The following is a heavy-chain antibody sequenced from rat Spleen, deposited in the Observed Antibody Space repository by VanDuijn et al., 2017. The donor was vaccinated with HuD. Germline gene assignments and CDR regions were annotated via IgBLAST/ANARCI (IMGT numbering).Heavy chain of an antibody. J-gene: IGHJ3*01. Sequence: QVQLKESGPGLMQPSDTLSLTCTVSGFSLNRNGVGWVRQPLGKGLVWMGTIWAGGTTNYNSALKSRLRISRDTSKSQVFLKMNSLQTDDTVIYFCARSYGGYTSNWFPYWGQGTLVTVSS. CDR1: GFSLNRNG. CDR3: ARSYGGYTSNWFPY. CDR2: IWAGGTT. V-gene: IGHV2-72*01. D-gene: IGHD1-11*01.